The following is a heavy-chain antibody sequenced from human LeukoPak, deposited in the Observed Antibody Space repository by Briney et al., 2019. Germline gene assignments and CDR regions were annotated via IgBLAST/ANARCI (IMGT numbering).Heavy chain of an antibody. CDR2: INPNSGGT. CDR3: ARASGRYSDAFDI. Sequence: ASVKVTCKASGYTFTGYYMHWVRQAPGQGLEWMGWINPNSGGTNYAQNFQGRVTMTRDTSISTAYMELSRLRSDDTALYYCARASGRYSDAFDIWGQGTMVTVSS. V-gene: IGHV1-2*02. D-gene: IGHD1-26*01. CDR1: GYTFTGYY. J-gene: IGHJ3*02.